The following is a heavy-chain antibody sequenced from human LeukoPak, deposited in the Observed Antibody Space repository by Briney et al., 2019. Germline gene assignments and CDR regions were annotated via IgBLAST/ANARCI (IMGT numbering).Heavy chain of an antibody. J-gene: IGHJ4*02. D-gene: IGHD3-3*01. Sequence: GESLKISCKGSGYSFTSYWSGWGRQMGGKGLEWGGIIYPGDSDTRYRPSFQGQVTISADNSISTAYLPWSSLNASDTAMYYCARRVGDFWSGYYFDYWAQGTLVTVPS. CDR3: ARRVGDFWSGYYFDY. CDR2: IYPGDSDT. V-gene: IGHV5-51*01. CDR1: GYSFTSYW.